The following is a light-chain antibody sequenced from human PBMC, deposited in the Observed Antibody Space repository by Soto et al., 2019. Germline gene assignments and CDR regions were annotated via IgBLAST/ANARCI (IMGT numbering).Light chain of an antibody. V-gene: IGKV2-28*01. CDR1: QSLLHSNGYNY. Sequence: DNMITPSPLSLRVTSGKPGSISCRPSQSLLHSNGYNYVDWYLQEPGQSPQLLIYLGSNRASGVPDRFSGSGSGTDFTLKISRVEAEDVGVYYCMQPLHWWTFGQGTKV. J-gene: IGKJ1*01. CDR2: LGS. CDR3: MQPLHWWT.